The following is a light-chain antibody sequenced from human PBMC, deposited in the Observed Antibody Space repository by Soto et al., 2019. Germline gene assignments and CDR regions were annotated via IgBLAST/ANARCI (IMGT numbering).Light chain of an antibody. Sequence: DIQMTQSPSTLSGSVGDRVTITCRASQTISSWLAWYQQKPGKAPRLLIYGAFTLQSGVPSRFRGSGSGTEFTLTISSLQPEDFATYFCQQLNVNPPLTFGGGTKVDIK. J-gene: IGKJ4*01. CDR1: QTISSW. CDR3: QQLNVNPPLT. CDR2: GAF. V-gene: IGKV1-5*01.